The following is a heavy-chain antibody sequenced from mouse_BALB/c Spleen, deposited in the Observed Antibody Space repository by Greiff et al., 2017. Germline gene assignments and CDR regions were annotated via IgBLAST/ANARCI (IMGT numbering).Heavy chain of an antibody. CDR3: ATDGNPYAMDY. D-gene: IGHD1-1*01. CDR1: GFAFSSYD. Sequence: EVMLVESGGGLVKPGGSLKLSCAASGFAFSSYDMSWVRQTPEKRLEWVAYISSGGGSTYYPDTVKGRLTISRDYAKNTLYLQMSSLKSEDTAMYYCATDGNPYAMDYWGQGTSVTVSS. V-gene: IGHV5-12-1*01. J-gene: IGHJ4*01. CDR2: ISSGGGST.